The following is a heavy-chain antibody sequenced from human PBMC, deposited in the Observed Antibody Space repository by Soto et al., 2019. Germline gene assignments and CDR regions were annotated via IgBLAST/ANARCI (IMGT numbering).Heavy chain of an antibody. Sequence: QVQLQQWGAGLLKPSETLSLTCAVYGGSFSGYYWSWIRQPPGKGLEWIGEIYHSGSTNYNPSLKSRVTISVDTSKNQFSLKRSSVTAADTAVYYCARGSPYSGYAWWGQGTLVTVSS. CDR3: ARGSPYSGYAW. CDR2: IYHSGST. J-gene: IGHJ4*02. D-gene: IGHD5-12*01. V-gene: IGHV4-34*01. CDR1: GGSFSGYY.